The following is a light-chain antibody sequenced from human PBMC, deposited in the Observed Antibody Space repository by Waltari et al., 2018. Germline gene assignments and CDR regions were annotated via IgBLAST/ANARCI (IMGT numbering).Light chain of an antibody. Sequence: DIQMTQSPSSLSASVRDRVTITCRASQGISNSLAWYQQKPGKAPKLLLYAASRLESGVPSRFSGSGSGTDYTLTISSLQPEDFATYYCQRYYSTPRTFGQGTKVEIK. V-gene: IGKV1-NL1*01. CDR2: AAS. J-gene: IGKJ1*01. CDR3: QRYYSTPRT. CDR1: QGISNS.